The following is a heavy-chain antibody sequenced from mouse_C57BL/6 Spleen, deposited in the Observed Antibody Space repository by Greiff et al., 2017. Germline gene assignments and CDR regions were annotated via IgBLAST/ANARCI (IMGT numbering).Heavy chain of an antibody. V-gene: IGHV1-15*01. CDR1: GYTFTDYE. J-gene: IGHJ4*01. D-gene: IGHD1-1*02. Sequence: QVQLQQSGAELVRPGASVTLSCKASGYTFTDYEMHWVKQTPVHGLEWIGAIDPETGGTAYNQKFKGKAILTADKSSSTAYMELRSLTSEDSAVYYCTSFLHYSAYAMDYWGQGTSVTVSS. CDR2: IDPETGGT. CDR3: TSFLHYSAYAMDY.